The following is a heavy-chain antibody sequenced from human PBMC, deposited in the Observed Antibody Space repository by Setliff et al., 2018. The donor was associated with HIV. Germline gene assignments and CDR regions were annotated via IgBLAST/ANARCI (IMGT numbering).Heavy chain of an antibody. Sequence: SETLSLTCTVSGGSISSGSYYWSWIRQPAGKGLEWIGHIYTSGSTNYNPSLRSRVTISVDTSKNQFSLNLNSVIAADTAIYYCARFVGTYNWFDSWGQGTLVTVSS. J-gene: IGHJ5*01. V-gene: IGHV4-61*09. D-gene: IGHD1-1*01. CDR1: GGSISSGSYY. CDR3: ARFVGTYNWFDS. CDR2: IYTSGST.